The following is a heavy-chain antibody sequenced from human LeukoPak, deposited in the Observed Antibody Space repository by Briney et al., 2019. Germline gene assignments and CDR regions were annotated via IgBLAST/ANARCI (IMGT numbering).Heavy chain of an antibody. CDR3: ARVLVGGTNWFDP. D-gene: IGHD1-26*01. J-gene: IGHJ5*02. V-gene: IGHV3-48*03. CDR2: ISSDGNTI. CDR1: GFTFSSYE. Sequence: GGSLRLSCAASGFTFSSYEMNWVRQAPGKGLEWISYISSDGNTIYYADSVKGRFTISRDNAKNSLYLQMNSLRAEDTAVYYCARVLVGGTNWFDPWGQGTLVTVSS.